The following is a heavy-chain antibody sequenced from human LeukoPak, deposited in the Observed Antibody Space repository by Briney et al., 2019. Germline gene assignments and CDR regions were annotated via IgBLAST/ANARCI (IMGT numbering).Heavy chain of an antibody. CDR3: AREASSDPRLSSYFLDV. J-gene: IGHJ6*03. V-gene: IGHV4-59*11. CDR1: GDSISSHF. CDR2: IHYSGMT. Sequence: PSETLSLTWSVSGDSISSHFWSWTRQPPGKGLEWIGYIHYSGMTNYNPSLKSRATLSVDTSTNQFSLKLTSVTAADTAFFCAREASSDPRLSSYFLDVWGEGTAVTVSS. D-gene: IGHD6-19*01.